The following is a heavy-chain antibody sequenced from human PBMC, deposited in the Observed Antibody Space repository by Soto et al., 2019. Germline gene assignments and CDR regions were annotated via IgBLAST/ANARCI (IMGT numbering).Heavy chain of an antibody. J-gene: IGHJ4*02. CDR3: ASTLHGDNLDY. CDR2: MNPNRGNT. CDR1: GYTFTRYD. D-gene: IGHD4-17*01. Sequence: QVQLVQSGAEVKKPGASVKVSCKASGYTFTRYDINWVRQATGQGLEWMGWMNPNRGNTGYAQKFQVRVTITKNTSISTAYMQLSSLRSQDTALYYCASTLHGDNLDYWGQGTLVTVSS. V-gene: IGHV1-8*01.